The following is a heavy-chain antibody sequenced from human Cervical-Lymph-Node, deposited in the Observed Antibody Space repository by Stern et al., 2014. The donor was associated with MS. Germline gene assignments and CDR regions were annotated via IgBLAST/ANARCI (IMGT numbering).Heavy chain of an antibody. V-gene: IGHV3-53*01. Sequence: EVQLLESGGGLIQPGGSLRLSCAASGFRVGGNYMSWVRQAPGKRLEWVSVIYSGGSTYYADSVRGRFTISRDNSKNTLYLHMDSLRVEDTAVYYCARAMIWGSHAYFEFWGQGTLVTVSS. D-gene: IGHD3-16*01. CDR1: GFRVGGNY. CDR3: ARAMIWGSHAYFEF. CDR2: IYSGGST. J-gene: IGHJ4*02.